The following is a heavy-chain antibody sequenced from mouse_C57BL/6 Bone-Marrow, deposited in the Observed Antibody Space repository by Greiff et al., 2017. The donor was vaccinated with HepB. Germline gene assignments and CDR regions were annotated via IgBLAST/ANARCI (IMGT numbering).Heavy chain of an antibody. V-gene: IGHV5-12*01. D-gene: IGHD2-3*01. CDR3: ARHEWLLPFDY. CDR2: ISNGGGST. J-gene: IGHJ2*01. Sequence: EVQVVESGGGLVQPGGSLKLSCAASGFTFSDYYMYWVRQTPEKRLEWVAYISNGGGSTYYPDTVKGRFTISRDNAKNTLYLQMSRLKSEDTAMYYCARHEWLLPFDYWGQGTTLTVSS. CDR1: GFTFSDYY.